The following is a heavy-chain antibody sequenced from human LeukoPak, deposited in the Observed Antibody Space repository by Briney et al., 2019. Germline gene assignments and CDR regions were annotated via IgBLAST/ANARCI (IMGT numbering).Heavy chain of an antibody. CDR2: FDPEDGET. D-gene: IGHD4-17*01. CDR1: GYTLTELS. Sequence: ASVKVSCKVSGYTLTELSMHWVRQAPGKGLEWMGGFDPEDGETIYAQKFQGRVTMTEDTSADTAYMELSSLRSEDTAVYYCATQAANTVTYYFDYWGQGTLVTVSS. J-gene: IGHJ4*02. V-gene: IGHV1-24*01. CDR3: ATQAANTVTYYFDY.